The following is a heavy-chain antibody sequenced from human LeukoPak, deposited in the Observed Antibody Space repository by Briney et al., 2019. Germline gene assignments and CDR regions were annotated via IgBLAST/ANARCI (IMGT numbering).Heavy chain of an antibody. J-gene: IGHJ3*01. V-gene: IGHV1-2*06. CDR2: INPNSGGT. CDR1: GYTFTGYY. D-gene: IGHD6-19*01. CDR3: AREGSSGWYLTGKNAFDF. Sequence: GASVKVSCKASGYTFTGYYMHWVRQAPGQGLEWMGRINPNSGGTNYAQKFQGRVTMTRDTSTSTVYMELSSLRSEDTAVYYCAREGSSGWYLTGKNAFDFWGQGTMVTVSS.